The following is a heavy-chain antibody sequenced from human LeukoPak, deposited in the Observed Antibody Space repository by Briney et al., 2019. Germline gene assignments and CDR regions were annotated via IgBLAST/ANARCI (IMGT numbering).Heavy chain of an antibody. CDR3: ATQDPVAASS. V-gene: IGHV4-39*01. D-gene: IGHD6-19*01. J-gene: IGHJ5*02. CDR2: IYYTGTT. CDR1: GGSISGSGYY. Sequence: SETLSLTCTVYGGSISGSGYYWGWIRQPPGKGLEWIGTIYYTGTTYSNPSLKSRVTISVDTSKNHFSLKLTSVTAADTAVYFCATQDPVAASSWGQGTLVTVTS.